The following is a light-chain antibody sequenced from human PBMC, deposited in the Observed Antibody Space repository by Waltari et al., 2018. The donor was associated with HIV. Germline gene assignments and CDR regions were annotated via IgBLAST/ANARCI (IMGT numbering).Light chain of an antibody. CDR2: QDR. Sequence: YELTQPPSVSVSPGQTASITCSGDNLGDKYACWYQQKPGQSPVLVIFQDRKRPSGIPERFSGSNSGNTATLTISGTQAMDEADYYCQAWDSNIVVFGGGTKLTVL. CDR3: QAWDSNIVV. CDR1: NLGDKY. J-gene: IGLJ2*01. V-gene: IGLV3-1*01.